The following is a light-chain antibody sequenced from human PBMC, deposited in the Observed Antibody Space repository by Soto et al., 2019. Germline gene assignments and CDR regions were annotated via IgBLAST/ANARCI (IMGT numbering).Light chain of an antibody. CDR2: AAS. V-gene: IGKV3-20*01. Sequence: ETVLTQSPGTLSLSPGERATLSCRASQTVRNNYVAWYQHKPGQAPRVLIHAASSRNIGIPDRFSGSASGTEFTLTISRLEPEDSAVYYCQQYGNSPWSLGQGTNVEI. J-gene: IGKJ1*01. CDR3: QQYGNSPWS. CDR1: QTVRNNY.